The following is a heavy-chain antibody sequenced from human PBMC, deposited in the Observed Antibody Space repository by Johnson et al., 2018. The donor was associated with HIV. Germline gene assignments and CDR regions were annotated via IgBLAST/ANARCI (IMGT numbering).Heavy chain of an antibody. CDR2: INWNGGST. Sequence: MQLVESGGGVVRPGGSLRLSCAASGFTFDDYGMSWVRQAPGKGLEWVSGINWNGGSTGYADSEKGRFTISRDNAKNSLYLQMNSLRAEDTALYYCARVRARGVKHAFEIWGQGTMVTVSS. D-gene: IGHD3-10*01. V-gene: IGHV3-20*04. J-gene: IGHJ3*02. CDR1: GFTFDDYG. CDR3: ARVRARGVKHAFEI.